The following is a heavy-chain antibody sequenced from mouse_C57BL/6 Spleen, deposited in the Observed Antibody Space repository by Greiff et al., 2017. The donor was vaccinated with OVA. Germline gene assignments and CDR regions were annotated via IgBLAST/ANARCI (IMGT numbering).Heavy chain of an antibody. CDR2: ISSGSSTI. CDR3: ARLGLREYFDV. V-gene: IGHV5-17*01. D-gene: IGHD1-1*01. CDR1: GFTFSDYG. Sequence: EVNVVESGGGLVKPGGSLKLSCAASGFTFSDYGMHWVRQAPEKGLEWVAYISSGSSTIYYADTVKGRFTISRENAKNTLFLQMTSLRSEDTAMYYCARLGLREYFDVWGTGTTVTVSS. J-gene: IGHJ1*03.